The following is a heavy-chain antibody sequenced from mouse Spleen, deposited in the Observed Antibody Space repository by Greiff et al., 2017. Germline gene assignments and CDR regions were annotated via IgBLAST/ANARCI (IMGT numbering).Heavy chain of an antibody. CDR2: ISYDGSN. Sequence: EVKLQESGPGLVKPSQSLSLTCSVTGYSITSGYYWNWIRQFPGNKLEWMGYISYDGSNNYNPSLKNRISITRDTSKNQFFLKLNSVTTEDTATYYCARIPDGYYPGYFDVWGTGTTVTVSS. J-gene: IGHJ1*03. V-gene: IGHV3-6*01. CDR3: ARIPDGYYPGYFDV. CDR1: GYSITSGYY. D-gene: IGHD2-3*01.